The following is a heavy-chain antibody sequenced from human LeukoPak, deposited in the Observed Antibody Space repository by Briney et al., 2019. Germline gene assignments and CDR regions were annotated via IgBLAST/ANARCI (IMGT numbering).Heavy chain of an antibody. J-gene: IGHJ5*02. CDR2: INPRGSST. Sequence: ASVKVSCKASGYTFTSYYMHWVRQAPGQGLEWMGIINPRGSSTSYAQKFQGRVTMTRDMSTSTVYMELSSLRSEDTAVYYCARGDETELNWFDPWGQGTLVTVSS. CDR3: ARGDETELNWFDP. V-gene: IGHV1-46*01. CDR1: GYTFTSYY. D-gene: IGHD1-7*01.